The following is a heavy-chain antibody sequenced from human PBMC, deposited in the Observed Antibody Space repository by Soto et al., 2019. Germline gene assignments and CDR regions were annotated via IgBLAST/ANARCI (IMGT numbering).Heavy chain of an antibody. Sequence: PSETLSLTCTVSGGSISSGGYYWSWIRQHPGKGLEWIGYIYYSGSTYYNPSLKSRVTIPVDTSKNQFSLKLSSVTAAETAGIYWGRPARAVAATPPTVRFDPWGQGTLVTVSS. V-gene: IGHV4-31*03. CDR1: GGSISSGGYY. J-gene: IGHJ5*02. CDR2: IYYSGST. D-gene: IGHD2-15*01. CDR3: GRPARAVAATPPTVRFDP.